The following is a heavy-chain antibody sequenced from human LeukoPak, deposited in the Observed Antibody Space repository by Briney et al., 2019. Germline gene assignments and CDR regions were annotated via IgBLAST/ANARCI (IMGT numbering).Heavy chain of an antibody. CDR2: LDPEDGET. J-gene: IGHJ6*02. CDR3: ATVNLRRGSYYYYYYGMDV. CDR1: GYTLTELS. V-gene: IGHV1-24*01. Sequence: ASVKVSCKVSGYTLTELSMHWVRQAPGKGLEWMGGLDPEDGETIYAQKFQGRVTMTEDTSTDTAYMELSSLRSEDTAVYYCATVNLRRGSYYYYYYGMDVWGQGTTVTVSS. D-gene: IGHD1-26*01.